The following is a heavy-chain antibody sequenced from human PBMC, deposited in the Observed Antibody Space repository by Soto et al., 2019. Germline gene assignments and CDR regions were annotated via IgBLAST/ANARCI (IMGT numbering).Heavy chain of an antibody. Sequence: QVQLVQSGAEVKKPGASVKVSCKASGYTFTGYYMHWVRQAPGQGLEWMGWVNPNSGGTNYPQKFQGWVTMTRDTSSSTAYLELSRVRSDDTAVYYCARGYCSSTSCYDAFDIWGHGTMVTVSS. J-gene: IGHJ3*02. CDR3: ARGYCSSTSCYDAFDI. CDR1: GYTFTGYY. D-gene: IGHD2-2*01. V-gene: IGHV1-2*04. CDR2: VNPNSGGT.